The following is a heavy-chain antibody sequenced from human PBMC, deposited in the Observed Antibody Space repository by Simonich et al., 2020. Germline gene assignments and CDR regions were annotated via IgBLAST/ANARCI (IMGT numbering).Heavy chain of an antibody. V-gene: IGHV3-30*07. D-gene: IGHD2-21*02. CDR3: ARDGERYCGGDCYSYFDY. Sequence: QVQLVESGGGVVQPGRSLRLSCAASGFTFSSYAMHWVRQAPGKGLEWVAVISNDGSNKYYADSGKGRFTISRDNSKNTLYLQMNSLRAEDTAVYYCARDGERYCGGDCYSYFDYWGQGTLVTVSS. CDR2: ISNDGSNK. J-gene: IGHJ4*02. CDR1: GFTFSSYA.